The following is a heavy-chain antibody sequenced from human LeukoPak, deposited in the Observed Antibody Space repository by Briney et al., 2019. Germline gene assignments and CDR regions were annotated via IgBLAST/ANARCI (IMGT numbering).Heavy chain of an antibody. CDR1: GYSISSGYY. J-gene: IGHJ5*02. CDR2: IYRSGST. V-gene: IGHV4-38-2*02. D-gene: IGHD3-10*01. Sequence: SETLSLTCTVSGYSISSGYYWGWIRQPPGKGLEWIGSIYRSGSTYYNPSLKSRVTISVDTSKIQFSLKLSSVTAADTAVYYCARRRGYYYNNWFDPWGQGTLVTVSS. CDR3: ARRRGYYYNNWFDP.